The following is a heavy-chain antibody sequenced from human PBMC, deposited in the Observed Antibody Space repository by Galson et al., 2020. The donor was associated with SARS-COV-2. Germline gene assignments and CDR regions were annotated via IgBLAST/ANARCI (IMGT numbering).Heavy chain of an antibody. CDR2: IIPIFGTA. J-gene: IGHJ6*02. Sequence: SVKVSCKASGGTFSSYAISWVRQAPGQGLEWMGGIIPIFGTANYAQKFQGRVTITADESTSTAYMELSSLRSEDTAVYYCARGSGSYRVYYYGMDVWGQGTTVTVSS. CDR1: GGTFSSYA. CDR3: ARGSGSYRVYYYGMDV. V-gene: IGHV1-69*13. D-gene: IGHD1-26*01.